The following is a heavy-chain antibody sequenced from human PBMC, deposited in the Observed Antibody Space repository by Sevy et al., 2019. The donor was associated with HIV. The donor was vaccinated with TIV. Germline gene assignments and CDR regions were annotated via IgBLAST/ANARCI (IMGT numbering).Heavy chain of an antibody. Sequence: GGSLRLSCAASGFIFGNHAMSWVRQTPGKGLEWVSGITSTGSTTYYMDSVKGRFTISRDNSKNTLYLQMNSLRAEDTAVYYCAKDLGWPPWGQGTLVTVSS. CDR2: ITSTGSTT. V-gene: IGHV3-23*01. D-gene: IGHD2-15*01. J-gene: IGHJ5*02. CDR3: AKDLGWPP. CDR1: GFIFGNHA.